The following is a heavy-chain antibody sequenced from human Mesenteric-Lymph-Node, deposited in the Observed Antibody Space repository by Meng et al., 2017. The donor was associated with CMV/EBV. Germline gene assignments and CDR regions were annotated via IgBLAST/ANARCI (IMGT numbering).Heavy chain of an antibody. CDR1: GYRFTGYY. CDR3: ARGMSSTSKDFDY. V-gene: IGHV1-2*06. D-gene: IGHD2-2*01. CDR2: INPNSGGT. Sequence: KAFGYRFTGYYIHWVRQAPGQGLEWMGRINPNSGGTNYAQKFQGRVTMTRDTSISTAYMELTRLRSDDTAVYFCARGMSSTSKDFDYWGQGTLVTVSS. J-gene: IGHJ4*02.